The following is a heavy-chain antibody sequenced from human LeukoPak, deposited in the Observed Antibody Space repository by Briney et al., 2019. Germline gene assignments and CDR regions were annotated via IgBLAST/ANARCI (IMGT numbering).Heavy chain of an antibody. V-gene: IGHV4-61*02. CDR2: IYTSGST. J-gene: IGHJ5*02. Sequence: SETLSLTCTVSGGSISSGSYYWSWIRQPAGKGLEWIGRIYTSGSTNYNPSLKSRVTISAYTSKNQFSLKLRSVTAADTAVYYCARGDLKSDWFDPWGQGTLVIVST. D-gene: IGHD3-3*01. CDR1: GGSISSGSYY. CDR3: ARGDLKSDWFDP.